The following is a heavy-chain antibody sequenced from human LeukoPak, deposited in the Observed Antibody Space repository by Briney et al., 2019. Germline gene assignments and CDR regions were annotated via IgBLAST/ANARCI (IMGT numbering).Heavy chain of an antibody. D-gene: IGHD5-24*01. V-gene: IGHV4-34*01. CDR1: GGSFSGCY. CDR3: ARLGDGYNETVDYYYYYMDV. J-gene: IGHJ6*03. CDR2: INHSGST. Sequence: SETLSLPCAVYGGSFSGCYWSWIRQPPGKGLEWIGEINHSGSTNYNPSLKSRVTISVDTSKNQFSLKLSSVTAADTAVYYCARLGDGYNETVDYYYYYMDVWGKGTTVTISS.